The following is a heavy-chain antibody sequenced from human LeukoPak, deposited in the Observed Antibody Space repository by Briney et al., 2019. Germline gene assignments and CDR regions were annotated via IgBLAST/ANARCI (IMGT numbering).Heavy chain of an antibody. Sequence: SVKVSCKTSGGTFSSYAISWVRQAPGQGLEWMGGIIPIFGTANYAQKFQGRVTITADESTSTAYMELSSLRSEDTAVYYCARGEFGGYYYYYYMDVWGKGTTVTVSS. J-gene: IGHJ6*03. CDR3: ARGEFGGYYYYYYMDV. D-gene: IGHD3-10*01. CDR1: GGTFSSYA. CDR2: IIPIFGTA. V-gene: IGHV1-69*01.